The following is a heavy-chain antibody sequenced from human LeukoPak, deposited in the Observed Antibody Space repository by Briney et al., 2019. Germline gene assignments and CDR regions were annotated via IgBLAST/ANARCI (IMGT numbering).Heavy chain of an antibody. CDR2: IYTSGTT. D-gene: IGHD3-3*01. J-gene: IGHJ3*02. Sequence: PSQTLSLTCTVSGGSISSGSYYWSWIRPPAGKGLKWIGRIYTSGTTDYNPSLESRATISVHTSKKQFSLKLSSVAGADTAVYYCARGAFTILEQDVFDIWGQGTMVTVSS. V-gene: IGHV4-61*02. CDR3: ARGAFTILEQDVFDI. CDR1: GGSISSGSYY.